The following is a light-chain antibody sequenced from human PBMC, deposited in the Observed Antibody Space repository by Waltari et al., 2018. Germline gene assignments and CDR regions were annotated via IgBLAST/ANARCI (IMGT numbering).Light chain of an antibody. J-gene: IGKJ1*01. Sequence: DIQMSHSPSSLSASVGDRVTITCRASLDINNYLNWYQQKPGKAPKLLIYYSNTLTSGGPSRFSGSGSGTQFTLTISSLQPEDFATYYCQQGNSLPRTFGQGTKVEVK. CDR2: YSN. CDR3: QQGNSLPRT. V-gene: IGKV1-17*01. CDR1: LDINNY.